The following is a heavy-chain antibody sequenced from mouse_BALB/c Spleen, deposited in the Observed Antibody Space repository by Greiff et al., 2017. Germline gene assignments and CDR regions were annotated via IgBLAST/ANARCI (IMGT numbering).Heavy chain of an antibody. D-gene: IGHD2-14*01. CDR3: ARSAYRSYGY. CDR1: GYTFTSYW. J-gene: IGHJ3*01. Sequence: QVQLQQSGAELAKPGASVKMSCKASGYTFTSYWMHWVKQRPGQGLEWIGYINPSTGYTEYNQKFKDKATLTSDKSSSTAYMQLSSLTSEDSAVYYCARSAYRSYGYWGQGTLVTVSA. CDR2: INPSTGYT. V-gene: IGHV1-7*01.